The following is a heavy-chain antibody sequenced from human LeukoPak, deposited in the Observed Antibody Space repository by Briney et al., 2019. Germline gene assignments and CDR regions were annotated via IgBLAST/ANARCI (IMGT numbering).Heavy chain of an antibody. CDR3: ARSHILTGYYKI. V-gene: IGHV5-51*01. Sequence: GESMKISCKGSGYSFTSYWIGWGRQMPGKGLEWVGIIYPGDADTRDSPSLQGQVTISPDKSISTAYQQWSSLKASDTAMYYCARSHILTGYYKIWGQGTIVTVSS. D-gene: IGHD3-9*01. CDR1: GYSFTSYW. CDR2: IYPGDADT. J-gene: IGHJ4*02.